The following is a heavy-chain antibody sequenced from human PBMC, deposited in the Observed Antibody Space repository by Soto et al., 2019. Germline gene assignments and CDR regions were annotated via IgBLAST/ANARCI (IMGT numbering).Heavy chain of an antibody. Sequence: QVQLVQSGAEVKKPGSSVNVSCKASGGTFSRYAISWVRQAPGQGLEWMGGIIPIFGTANYAQKFQGRVPITADESTSTAYMELSSLRSEDTAVYYCARWDFKRWLQHASFDYWGQGTLVTVSS. CDR2: IIPIFGTA. D-gene: IGHD5-18*01. V-gene: IGHV1-69*01. J-gene: IGHJ4*02. CDR1: GGTFSRYA. CDR3: ARWDFKRWLQHASFDY.